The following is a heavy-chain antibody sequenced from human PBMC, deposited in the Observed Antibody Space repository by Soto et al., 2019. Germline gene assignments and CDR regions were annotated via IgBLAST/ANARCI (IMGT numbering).Heavy chain of an antibody. CDR1: GGTFSSYA. CDR2: IIPIFGTA. CDR3: ARRGYDFWSGYYDAFDI. D-gene: IGHD3-3*01. J-gene: IGHJ3*02. Sequence: SVKVSCKASGGTFSSYAISWVRQAPGQGLEWMGGIIPIFGTANYAQKFQGRVTITADESTSTAYMELSSLRSEDTAVYYCARRGYDFWSGYYDAFDIWGQGTMVTVSS. V-gene: IGHV1-69*13.